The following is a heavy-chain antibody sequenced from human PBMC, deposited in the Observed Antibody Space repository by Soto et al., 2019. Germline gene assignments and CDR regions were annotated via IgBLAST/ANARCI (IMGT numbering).Heavy chain of an antibody. Sequence: SETLSLTCTVSGGSISSGGYYWSWIRQHPGKGLEWIEYIYYSGSTYYNPSLKSRVTISVDTSKNQFSLKLSSVTAADTAVYYCARDDYGGNSDWFDPWGQGTLVTVSS. V-gene: IGHV4-31*03. J-gene: IGHJ5*02. CDR3: ARDDYGGNSDWFDP. CDR2: IYYSGST. D-gene: IGHD4-17*01. CDR1: GGSISSGGYY.